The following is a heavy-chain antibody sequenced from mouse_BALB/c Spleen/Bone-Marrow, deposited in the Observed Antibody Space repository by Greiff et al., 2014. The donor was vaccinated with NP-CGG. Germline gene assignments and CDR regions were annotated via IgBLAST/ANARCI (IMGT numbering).Heavy chain of an antibody. CDR3: AGSTMISAWFAY. V-gene: IGHV1S135*01. Sequence: VQLQQPGPELMKPGASVKISCKASGYSFTSYYMHWVKQGHGKSLEWIGYIDLFNGGTSYNQKFKGKATLTVDKSSSTAYMHLSSLTSEDSAVYYCAGSTMISAWFAYWGQGTLVTVSA. D-gene: IGHD2-4*01. CDR1: GYSFTSYY. CDR2: IDLFNGGT. J-gene: IGHJ3*01.